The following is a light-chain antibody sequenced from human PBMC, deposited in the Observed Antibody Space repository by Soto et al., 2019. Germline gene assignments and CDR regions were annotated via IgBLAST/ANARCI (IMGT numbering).Light chain of an antibody. CDR2: EVS. V-gene: IGLV2-8*01. CDR1: SSDVGGYNY. CDR3: SSYTTTSTLV. Sequence: QSALTQPPSASGSPGQSVTISCTGTSSDVGGYNYVSWYQQHPGKAPKLMIYEVSKRPSGVPDRFSGSKSGNTASLTVSGLQAEDEADYYCSSYTTTSTLVFGGGTKVTV. J-gene: IGLJ3*02.